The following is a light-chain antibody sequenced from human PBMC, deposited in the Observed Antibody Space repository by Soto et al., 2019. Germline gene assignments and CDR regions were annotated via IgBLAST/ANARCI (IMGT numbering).Light chain of an antibody. Sequence: QSALTQPASVSGSPGQSITISCAGTSSDVGGYKYVSWYQQHPGKAPKLMIYEVSNRPSGVSNRFSGSKSGNTASLTISGLHAEDEADYYCNSYTSTYTGVFGTGTKLTVL. CDR2: EVS. CDR3: NSYTSTYTGV. V-gene: IGLV2-14*01. J-gene: IGLJ1*01. CDR1: SSDVGGYKY.